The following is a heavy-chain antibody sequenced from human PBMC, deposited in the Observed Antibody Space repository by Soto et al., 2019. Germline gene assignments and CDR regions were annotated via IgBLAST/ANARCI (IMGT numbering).Heavy chain of an antibody. CDR3: ARDPWAADY. D-gene: IGHD3-16*01. Sequence: GGSLRLSCAASGFTVSTKYMSWVRQAPGKGLEWVSVIYSGGSTFYADSVRGRFAISRDNSKNTVNLQMNSLRAEDTAVYYCARDPWAADYWGQGTLVTVSS. J-gene: IGHJ4*02. V-gene: IGHV3-66*01. CDR2: IYSGGST. CDR1: GFTVSTKY.